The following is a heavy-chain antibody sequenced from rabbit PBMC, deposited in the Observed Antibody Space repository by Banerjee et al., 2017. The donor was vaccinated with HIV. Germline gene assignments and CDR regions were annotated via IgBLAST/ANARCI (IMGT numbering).Heavy chain of an antibody. J-gene: IGHJ4*01. CDR2: ISTGTSGRS. Sequence: QSLEESGGDLVKPGASLTLTCTASGFSFSSSYCMCWVRQAPGKGLEWIACISTGTSGRSYYASWAKGRFTISKTSSTTVTLQMTRLIAADTATYFCARNYAGSDYDDDFNLWGPGTLVTVS. V-gene: IGHV1S40*01. D-gene: IGHD4-2*01. CDR1: GFSFSSSYC. CDR3: ARNYAGSDYDDDFNL.